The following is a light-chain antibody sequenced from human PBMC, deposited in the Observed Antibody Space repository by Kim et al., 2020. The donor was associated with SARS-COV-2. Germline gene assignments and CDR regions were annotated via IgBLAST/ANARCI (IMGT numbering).Light chain of an antibody. J-gene: IGKJ2*01. CDR2: GAS. V-gene: IGKV3-20*01. Sequence: LSPGERVTLSCRASQSVSSDYIAWYQQKPGQAPRVLIYGASSRATGIPDRFSGSGSGTDFTLTISRLEPEDLAVYYCQQDGSSPYTFGQGTKLEI. CDR3: QQDGSSPYT. CDR1: QSVSSDY.